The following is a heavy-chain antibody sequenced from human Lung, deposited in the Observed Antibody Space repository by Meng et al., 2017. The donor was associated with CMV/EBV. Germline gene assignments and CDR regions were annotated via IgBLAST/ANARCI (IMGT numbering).Heavy chain of an antibody. CDR2: IRHDGTHK. D-gene: IGHD5-12*01. CDR3: AKDRSGYDPLGLDY. CDR1: GFMFSSSG. J-gene: IGHJ4*02. V-gene: IGHV3-30*02. Sequence: GGSLRLSCAASGFMFSSSGMHWVRQAPGKGLEWVASIRHDGTHKYSADSVKGRFTISRDNSRYTLYLQMNSLRPEDTAVYYCAKDRSGYDPLGLDYWGQGAXVTVSS.